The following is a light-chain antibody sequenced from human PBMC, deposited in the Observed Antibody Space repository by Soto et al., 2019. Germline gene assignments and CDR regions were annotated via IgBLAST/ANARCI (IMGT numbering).Light chain of an antibody. Sequence: EIVMTQSPATLSVSPGDRATLSCRAGQSVSSNLAWYQQKPGQAPRLLIYGASTRATGIPARFSGSGSGTEFSLTITSLQSEEFEVYYCQQYNAWPITFGQGTRLYIK. V-gene: IGKV3-15*01. CDR2: GAS. J-gene: IGKJ5*01. CDR3: QQYNAWPIT. CDR1: QSVSSN.